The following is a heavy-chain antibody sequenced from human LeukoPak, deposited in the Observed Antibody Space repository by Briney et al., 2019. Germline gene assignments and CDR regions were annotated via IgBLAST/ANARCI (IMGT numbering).Heavy chain of an antibody. J-gene: IGHJ6*03. Sequence: PGGSLRLSCAASGFTFSIYAMSWVRQAPGKGLEWVSGISGSGGSGGITYYADSVKGRFTISRDNSKNTLYLQMNSLRAEDTAVYYCAKDGHYNPSMYYYMDVWGKGTTVTVSS. CDR2: ISGSGGSGGIT. V-gene: IGHV3-23*01. CDR1: GFTFSIYA. D-gene: IGHD3-10*01. CDR3: AKDGHYNPSMYYYMDV.